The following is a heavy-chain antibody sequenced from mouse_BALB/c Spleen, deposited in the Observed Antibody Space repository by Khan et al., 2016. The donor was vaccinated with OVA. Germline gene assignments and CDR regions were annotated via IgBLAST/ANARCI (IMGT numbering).Heavy chain of an antibody. V-gene: IGHV2-9*02. CDR2: IWAGGST. J-gene: IGHJ1*01. D-gene: IGHD1-1*01. CDR1: GCSLTSYG. CDR3: ARDYGSSFEYFDV. Sequence: VQLQESGPGLVAPSQSLSITCTVSGCSLTSYGVHWVRQPPGKGLEWLGLIWAGGSTNYNSALMSRLTINKDNSKSQVFLKMNSLQTDDTAMYYCARDYGSSFEYFDVWGAGTTVTVSS.